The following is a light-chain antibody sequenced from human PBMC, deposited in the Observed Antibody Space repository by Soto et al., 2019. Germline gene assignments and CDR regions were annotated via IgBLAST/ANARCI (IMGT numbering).Light chain of an antibody. CDR1: TSNIGPTYD. Sequence: QSVLTQPPSLSGAPGQRVTMSCTGSTSNIGPTYDVHWYQQLPGTAPKLLIYANTNRPSGVPDRFSGSRSGTSASLAITGLQAGDEADYYCQSYDSSLSAYVFGPGTKLTVL. J-gene: IGLJ1*01. CDR3: QSYDSSLSAYV. CDR2: ANT. V-gene: IGLV1-40*01.